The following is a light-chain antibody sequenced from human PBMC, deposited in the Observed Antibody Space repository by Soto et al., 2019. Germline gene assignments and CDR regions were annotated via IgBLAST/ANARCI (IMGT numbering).Light chain of an antibody. Sequence: DIVMTQSPDSLAVSLGERATINCRSSQTILYSSNHKHYLAWYQQKPGQPPELLISWASTRDSGVPDRFSGSGSGTEFTLTISSMQAADVAVYYCQQYYGTPYTFGQGTRLEIK. CDR1: QTILYSSNHKHY. J-gene: IGKJ2*01. CDR2: WAS. CDR3: QQYYGTPYT. V-gene: IGKV4-1*01.